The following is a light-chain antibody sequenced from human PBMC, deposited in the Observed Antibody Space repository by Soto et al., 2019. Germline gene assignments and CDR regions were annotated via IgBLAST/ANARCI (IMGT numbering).Light chain of an antibody. V-gene: IGLV4-69*01. Sequence: QLVLTQSPSASASLGASVKLTCTLSSGHSSYAIAWHQQQPEKGPRYLMKLNSDGSHSKGDGIPDRFSGSSSGAERYLTISSLQSADEADYYCQTWGTGIQLFGGGTKLTVL. J-gene: IGLJ2*01. CDR2: LNSDGSH. CDR3: QTWGTGIQL. CDR1: SGHSSYA.